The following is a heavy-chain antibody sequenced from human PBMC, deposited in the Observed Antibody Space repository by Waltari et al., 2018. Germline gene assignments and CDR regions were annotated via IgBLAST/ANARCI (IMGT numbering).Heavy chain of an antibody. CDR3: TKNAAYNLDY. CDR2: VFHNEVT. D-gene: IGHD2-15*01. CDR1: GLPMSPTW. V-gene: IGHV4-4*02. J-gene: IGHJ4*02. Sequence: QVHLQESGPGLVKPSGTLSLTCDVSGLPMSPTWWSWVRQAPGKGLEWIGEVFHNEVTNYNPSLRGRVTISVDTSKNQFSLQMSYVTAADTAVYFCTKNAAYNLDYWGQGTLVTVSS.